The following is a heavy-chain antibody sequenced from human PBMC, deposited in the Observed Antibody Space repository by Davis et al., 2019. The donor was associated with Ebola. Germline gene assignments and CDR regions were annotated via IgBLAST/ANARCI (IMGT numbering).Heavy chain of an antibody. V-gene: IGHV3-7*01. D-gene: IGHD6-13*01. J-gene: IGHJ6*03. CDR3: ARDKYSSSWVGHYYYYMDV. CDR1: GFTFSSYW. Sequence: GESLKISCAASGFTFSSYWMSWVRQAPGKGLEWVANIKQDGSEKYYVDSVKGRFTISRDNAKNSLYLQMNSLRAEDTAVYYCARDKYSSSWVGHYYYYMDVWGKGTTVTVSS. CDR2: IKQDGSEK.